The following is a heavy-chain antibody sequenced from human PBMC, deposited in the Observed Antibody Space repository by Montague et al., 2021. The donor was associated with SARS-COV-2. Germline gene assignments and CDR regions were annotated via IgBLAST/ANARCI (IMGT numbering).Heavy chain of an antibody. V-gene: IGHV4-34*01. CDR3: ARRGRRWLQLSPPYYFDY. D-gene: IGHD5-24*01. CDR1: GGSFSGYY. Sequence: SETRSLTCAVYGGSFSGYYWSWIRQPPGKGPEWIGEINHSGSTNYNPSLKSRVTISVDTSKNQFSLKLSSVTAADTAVYYCARRGRRWLQLSPPYYFDYWGQGTLVTVSS. CDR2: INHSGST. J-gene: IGHJ4*02.